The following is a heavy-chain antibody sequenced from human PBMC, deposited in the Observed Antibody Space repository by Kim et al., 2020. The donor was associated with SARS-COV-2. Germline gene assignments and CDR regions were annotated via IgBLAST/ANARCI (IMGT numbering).Heavy chain of an antibody. V-gene: IGHV3-53*01. CDR3: ARDRGYSYGLDY. D-gene: IGHD5-18*01. Sequence: YYADSVKGRFYISRDKSKNTLYLQMNSLRAEDTAVYYCARDRGYSYGLDYWGQGTLVTVSS. J-gene: IGHJ4*02.